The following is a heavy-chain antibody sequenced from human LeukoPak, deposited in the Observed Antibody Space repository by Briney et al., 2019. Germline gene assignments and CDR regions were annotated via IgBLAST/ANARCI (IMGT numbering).Heavy chain of an antibody. J-gene: IGHJ4*02. D-gene: IGHD3-22*01. V-gene: IGHV4-4*07. CDR3: ARDSPNLRYYDSSGYDY. CDR1: GGSISSYY. CDR2: IYTSGST. Sequence: PSETLSLTCTVSGGSISSYYWSWIRQPAGKGLEWIGRIYTSGSTNYNPSLKSRVTMSVDTSKNQFSLKLSSVTAADTAVYYCARDSPNLRYYDSSGYDYWGQGTLVTVSS.